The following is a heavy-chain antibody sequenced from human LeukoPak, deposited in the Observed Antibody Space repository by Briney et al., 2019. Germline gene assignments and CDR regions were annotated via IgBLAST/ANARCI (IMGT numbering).Heavy chain of an antibody. V-gene: IGHV4-38-2*01. CDR3: ARGDLEIYRSSSWPHSFDY. Sequence: SETLSLTCAVSGYSISSGYYWGWIRQPPGKGLEWIGSIYHSGSTYYNPSLKSRVTISVDTSKNQFSLKLSSVTAADTAVYYCARGDLEIYRSSSWPHSFDYWGQGTLVTVSS. J-gene: IGHJ4*02. CDR2: IYHSGST. CDR1: GYSISSGYY. D-gene: IGHD6-13*01.